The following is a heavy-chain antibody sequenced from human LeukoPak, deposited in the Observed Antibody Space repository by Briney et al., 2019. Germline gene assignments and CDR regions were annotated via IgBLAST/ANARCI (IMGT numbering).Heavy chain of an antibody. CDR3: ARERVAAAGTVFDY. CDR1: GGSISSYY. Sequence: SETLSLTCTVSGGSISSYYWSWIRQPPGKGLEWIGYIYYSGSTNYNPSLKSRVTISVDTSKNQFSRKLSSVTAADTAVYYCARERVAAAGTVFDYWGQGTLVTVSS. V-gene: IGHV4-59*01. J-gene: IGHJ4*02. CDR2: IYYSGST. D-gene: IGHD6-13*01.